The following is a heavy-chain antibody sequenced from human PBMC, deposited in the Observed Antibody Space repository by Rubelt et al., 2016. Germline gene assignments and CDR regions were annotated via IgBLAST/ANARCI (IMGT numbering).Heavy chain of an antibody. J-gene: IGHJ4*02. D-gene: IGHD1-26*01. V-gene: IGHV4-34*01. CDR3: ARGHYTRVGRASLHY. CDR1: GGSFSGYY. CDR2: INHSGAT. Sequence: QVQLQQWGAGLLKPSETLSLTCAVYGGSFSGYYWSWIRQPPGKGLGGIGEINHSGATTYNPPPKSRVPISLATSKNQFSLKLGSVTAADTAVYYCARGHYTRVGRASLHYWGQGTLVTVSS.